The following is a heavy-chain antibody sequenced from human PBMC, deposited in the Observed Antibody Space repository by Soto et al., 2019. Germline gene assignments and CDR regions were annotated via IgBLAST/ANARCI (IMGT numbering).Heavy chain of an antibody. Sequence: ASVKVSCKASGYTFTSYYMHWVRQAPGQGLEWMGIINPSGGSTSYAQKFQGRVTMTRDTSTSTVYMELSSLRSEDTAVYYCAREITLDRDTAMVTSYYYGMDVWGQGTTVTVSS. CDR1: GYTFTSYY. V-gene: IGHV1-46*01. D-gene: IGHD5-18*01. J-gene: IGHJ6*02. CDR2: INPSGGST. CDR3: AREITLDRDTAMVTSYYYGMDV.